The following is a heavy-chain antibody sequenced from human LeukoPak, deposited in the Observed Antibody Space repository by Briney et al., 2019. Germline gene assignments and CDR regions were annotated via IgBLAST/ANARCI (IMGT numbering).Heavy chain of an antibody. CDR3: ARDRGWIQHDI. J-gene: IGHJ3*02. Sequence: GGSLRLSCAASGFAFSSYAMSWVRQAPGKGLEWVAFIKGDGSAKKYVDSVKGRFTISRDNAKNSLFLQMNSLRAEDTAVYYCARDRGWIQHDIWGQGTMVTVSS. D-gene: IGHD5-18*01. V-gene: IGHV3-7*01. CDR1: GFAFSSYA. CDR2: IKGDGSAK.